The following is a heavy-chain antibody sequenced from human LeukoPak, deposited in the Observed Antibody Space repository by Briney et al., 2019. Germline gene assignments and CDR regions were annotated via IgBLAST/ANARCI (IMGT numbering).Heavy chain of an antibody. J-gene: IGHJ4*02. D-gene: IGHD3-22*01. Sequence: WASVKVSCKASGYTFTSYDINWVRQAPGQGLQWMGWISVYNGNTNYAQNLQGRVTMTTDTSTSTAYMELRSLRSDDTAVYYCARALDTYYYDISGFDYWGQGTLVTVSS. CDR1: GYTFTSYD. CDR3: ARALDTYYYDISGFDY. V-gene: IGHV1-18*01. CDR2: ISVYNGNT.